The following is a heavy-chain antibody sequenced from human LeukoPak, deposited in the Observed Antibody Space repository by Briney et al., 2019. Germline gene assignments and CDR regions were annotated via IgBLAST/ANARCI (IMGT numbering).Heavy chain of an antibody. J-gene: IGHJ5*02. D-gene: IGHD7-27*01. CDR2: IYYSGST. CDR3: ARIWGQFDP. CDR1: GGSISSYY. V-gene: IGHV4-59*08. Sequence: SETLSLTCTVSGGSISSYYWSWIRQPPGKGLEWIGYIYYSGSTNYNPSLKSRVTISVDTSKDQFSLKLSSVTAADTAVYYCARIWGQFDPWGQGTLVTVSS.